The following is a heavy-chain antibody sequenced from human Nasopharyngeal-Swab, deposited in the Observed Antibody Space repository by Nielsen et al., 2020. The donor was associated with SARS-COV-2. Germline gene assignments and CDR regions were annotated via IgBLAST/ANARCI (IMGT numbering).Heavy chain of an antibody. J-gene: IGHJ5*02. CDR1: GYTFTSDG. CDR2: ISGYNGFT. V-gene: IGHV1-18*01. Sequence: ASVKVSCKASGYTFTSDGISWVRQAPGQGLEWMGWISGYNGFTNYGQTFQGRVTMTTDTSTSTAYMELRSLTSADTAVYYCARYQVFTSSYWFDPWGQGTLVTVSS. D-gene: IGHD2-2*01. CDR3: ARYQVFTSSYWFDP.